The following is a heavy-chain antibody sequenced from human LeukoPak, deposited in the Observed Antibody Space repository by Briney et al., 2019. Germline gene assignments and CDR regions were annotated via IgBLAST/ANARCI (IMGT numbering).Heavy chain of an antibody. D-gene: IGHD6-19*01. CDR3: ARARWLVRGWYFDL. CDR2: IYTSGST. J-gene: IGHJ2*01. Sequence: PSETLSLTCTVSGGSISSYYWSWIRQPAGKGLEWIGRIYTSGSTNYNPSLKSRVTISVDKSKNQFSLKLSSVTAADTAVYYCARARWLVRGWYFDLWGRGTLVTVSS. CDR1: GGSISSYY. V-gene: IGHV4-4*07.